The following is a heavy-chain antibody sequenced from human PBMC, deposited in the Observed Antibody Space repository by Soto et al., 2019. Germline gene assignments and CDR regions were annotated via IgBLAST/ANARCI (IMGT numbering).Heavy chain of an antibody. CDR3: ARDLAAGDY. V-gene: IGHV1-46*01. D-gene: IGHD6-13*01. CDR2: FNPTSGST. CDR1: GYTFINYY. Sequence: QVQLVQSGAEVKKPGASVKLSCKASGYTFINYYIHWVRQAPGQGLEWMGIFNPTSGSTNYAQKFQGRVTLAMDTSTRSVYMELSSLRFDDTAVYYSARDLAAGDYWGQGTLVTVSS. J-gene: IGHJ4*02.